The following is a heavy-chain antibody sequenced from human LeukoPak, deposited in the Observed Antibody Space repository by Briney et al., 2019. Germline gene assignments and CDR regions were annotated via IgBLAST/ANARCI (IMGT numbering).Heavy chain of an antibody. CDR1: GFIFSSYW. Sequence: PVGSLRLSCAASGFIFSSYWRSWVRQAPGKGLEWMANIKQDGSEKYYVDSVKGRFTISVDNAKRSLYLQMNSLKAEDTAVYYCARDPHWGAGYFDFWGQGALVTVSS. CDR3: ARDPHWGAGYFDF. V-gene: IGHV3-7*01. J-gene: IGHJ4*02. D-gene: IGHD1-26*01. CDR2: IKQDGSEK.